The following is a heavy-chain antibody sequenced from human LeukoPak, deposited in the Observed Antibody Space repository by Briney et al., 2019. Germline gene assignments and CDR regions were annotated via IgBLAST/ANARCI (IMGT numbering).Heavy chain of an antibody. J-gene: IGHJ4*02. CDR3: ARVGNTGGFDY. V-gene: IGHV3-64*01. CDR1: GFIFSDYS. D-gene: IGHD7-27*01. CDR2: INGEGGST. Sequence: GGSLRLSCGASGFIFSDYSMYWVRQAPGKGLEYVSAINGEGGSTYYANSVKGRFTISRDNSKNTLYPQMGSLRADDMAIYYCARVGNTGGFDYWGQGTLVIV.